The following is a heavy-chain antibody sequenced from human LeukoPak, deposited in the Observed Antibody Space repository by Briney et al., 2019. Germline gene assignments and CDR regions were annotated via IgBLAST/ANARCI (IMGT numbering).Heavy chain of an antibody. CDR2: ISYHGSNK. CDR3: GTDQYSSGWCFDY. D-gene: IGHD6-19*01. Sequence: GGSLRLSCAASGFTFSSYGMHWVRQAPGKGLEWVAVISYHGSNKYYADSVKGRFTISRDNSKNTLHLQMNSLSAEDTAVYYCGTDQYSSGWCFDYWGQGTLVTVSS. V-gene: IGHV3-30*03. CDR1: GFTFSSYG. J-gene: IGHJ4*02.